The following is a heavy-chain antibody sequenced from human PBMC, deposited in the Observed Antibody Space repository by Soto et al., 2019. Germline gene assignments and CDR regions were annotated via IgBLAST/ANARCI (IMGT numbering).Heavy chain of an antibody. Sequence: QLQLQESGPGLVKPSETLSLTGTVSGGSISSSSYYWGWIRQPPGKGLEWIGSIYYSGSTYYNPSLKSRVTISVDTSKNQFSLKLSSVTAADTAVYYCASGGSYPSSFDYWGQGTLVTVSS. D-gene: IGHD1-26*01. CDR1: GGSISSSSYY. J-gene: IGHJ4*02. CDR3: ASGGSYPSSFDY. CDR2: IYYSGST. V-gene: IGHV4-39*01.